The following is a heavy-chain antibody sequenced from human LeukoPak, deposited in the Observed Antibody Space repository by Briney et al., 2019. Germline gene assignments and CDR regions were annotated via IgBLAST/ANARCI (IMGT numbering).Heavy chain of an antibody. V-gene: IGHV3-11*04. CDR3: ARGPLGRRGLPDSGLRDYYYMDV. D-gene: IGHD1-14*01. J-gene: IGHJ6*03. Sequence: PGGSLRLSCAASGFTFSDYYMSWIRQAPGKGLEWVSYISSSGSTIYYADSVKGRFTISGDNAKNSLYLQMNSLRAEDTAVYYCARGPLGRRGLPDSGLRDYYYMDVWGKGTTVTVSS. CDR2: ISSSGSTI. CDR1: GFTFSDYY.